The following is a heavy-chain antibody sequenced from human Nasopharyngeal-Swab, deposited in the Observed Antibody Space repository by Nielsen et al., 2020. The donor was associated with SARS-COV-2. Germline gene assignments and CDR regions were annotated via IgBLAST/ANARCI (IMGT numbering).Heavy chain of an antibody. CDR2: IYHSGST. Sequence: SETLSLTCAVYGGSFSGYYWGWIRQPPGKGLEWIGSIYHSGSTSYNPSLKSRVTISVDTSKNQFSLKLSSVTAADTAVYYCARHAGYCSSTSCYSSRGNDAFDIWGQGTMVTVSS. J-gene: IGHJ3*02. CDR3: ARHAGYCSSTSCYSSRGNDAFDI. CDR1: GGSFSGYY. D-gene: IGHD2-2*03. V-gene: IGHV4-38-2*01.